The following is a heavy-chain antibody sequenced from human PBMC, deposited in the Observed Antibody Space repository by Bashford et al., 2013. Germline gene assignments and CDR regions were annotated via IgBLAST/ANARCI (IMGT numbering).Heavy chain of an antibody. Sequence: GSLRLSCAASGFTFGGYGMNWVRQAPGKGLEWISYISSGSSSIYYADSVKGRLTISRDNAKNSLYLQMISLRDEDTAVYYCARLGRSGDMYYYGMDVWGQGTTVTVSS. CDR3: ARLGRSGDMYYYGMDV. CDR1: GFTFGGYG. V-gene: IGHV3-48*02. CDR2: ISSGSSSI. J-gene: IGHJ6*02. D-gene: IGHD2-15*01.